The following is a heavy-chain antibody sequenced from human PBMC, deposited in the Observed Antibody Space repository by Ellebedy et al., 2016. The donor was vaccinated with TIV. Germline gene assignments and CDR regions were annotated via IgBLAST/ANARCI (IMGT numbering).Heavy chain of an antibody. CDR3: ARGPIYYYGMDV. CDR2: IKQDGSEK. V-gene: IGHV3-7*04. J-gene: IGHJ6*02. D-gene: IGHD2-2*02. CDR1: GFTFSSYW. Sequence: GESLKISXAASGFTFSSYWMSWVRQAPGKGLEWVANIKQDGSEKYYVDSVKGRFTISRDNAKNSLYLQMNSLRAEDTAVYYCARGPIYYYGMDVWGQGTTVTVSS.